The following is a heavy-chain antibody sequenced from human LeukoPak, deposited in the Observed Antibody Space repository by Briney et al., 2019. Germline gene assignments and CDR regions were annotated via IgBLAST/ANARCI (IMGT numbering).Heavy chain of an antibody. CDR2: FYYTGTR. Sequence: PSETLSLTCTVSDASISGYYWSWIRQPPGEGLEWIAYFYYTGTRNYNPSLKSRVTVSVDTSKNQLSLTLTSVTAADTAVYYCASVLYGANGFDYWGQGTPVTVSS. V-gene: IGHV4-59*01. D-gene: IGHD4-23*01. CDR1: DASISGYY. J-gene: IGHJ4*02. CDR3: ASVLYGANGFDY.